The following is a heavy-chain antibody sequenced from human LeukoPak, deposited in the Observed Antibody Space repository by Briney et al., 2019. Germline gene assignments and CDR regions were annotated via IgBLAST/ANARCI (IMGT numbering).Heavy chain of an antibody. CDR2: IKPDGDTT. CDR1: GFSFNTYW. CDR3: SRGPSTTLTTF. J-gene: IGHJ4*02. D-gene: IGHD4-17*01. Sequence: GGSLRLSCTASGFSFNTYWMTWVRQAPGKGLEWVANIKPDGDTTNYLDSVKGRFTISRDNAKSSLHLQMNGLTAEDTAVYYCSRGPSTTLTTFWGQGTMVTVSS. V-gene: IGHV3-7*01.